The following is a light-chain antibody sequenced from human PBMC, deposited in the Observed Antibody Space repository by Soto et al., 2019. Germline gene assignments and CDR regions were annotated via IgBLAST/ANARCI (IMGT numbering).Light chain of an antibody. CDR3: QQYNSVSLLT. CDR1: QSISSW. J-gene: IGKJ4*01. V-gene: IGKV1-5*03. Sequence: DIQMTQSPSTLSASVGDRVTITCRASQSISSWLAWYQQKPGKAPKLLIYKASSLESGVPSRFSGSGSGTEFTLTISSQQPDDFATYYCQQYNSVSLLTFGGGTKVEIK. CDR2: KAS.